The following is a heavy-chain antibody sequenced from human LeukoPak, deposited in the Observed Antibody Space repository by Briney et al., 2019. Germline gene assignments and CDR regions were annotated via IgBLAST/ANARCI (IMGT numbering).Heavy chain of an antibody. J-gene: IGHJ4*02. CDR2: IHGGSAVT. CDR1: GFTFTGHF. V-gene: IGHV1-2*02. CDR3: ARDFDWGADY. Sequence: GASVKVSCKASGFTFTGHFLHWVRQAPGQRLEWMGWIHGGSAVTFYAQKFQGRVTVTRDTSVRTTYMELNSLTSDDTAVYYCARDFDWGADYWGQGTLVVVSS. D-gene: IGHD3-9*01.